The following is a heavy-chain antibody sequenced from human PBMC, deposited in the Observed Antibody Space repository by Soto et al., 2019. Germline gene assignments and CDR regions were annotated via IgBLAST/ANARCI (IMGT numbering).Heavy chain of an antibody. CDR2: IYHTGST. J-gene: IGHJ4*02. Sequence: SETLSLTCSVSGDPVSSGSYYWTWVRQHPVKGLEWIGYIYHTGSTYYNPSLQSRLIMSIDTSKKQFSLHLYSVTAADTAVYFCAAKLGTTHYFDFWGQGSLVTVSS. V-gene: IGHV4-31*03. D-gene: IGHD7-27*01. CDR3: AAKLGTTHYFDF. CDR1: GDPVSSGSYY.